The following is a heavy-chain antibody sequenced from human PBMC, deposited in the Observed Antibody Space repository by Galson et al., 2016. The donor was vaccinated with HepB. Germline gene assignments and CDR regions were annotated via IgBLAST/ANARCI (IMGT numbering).Heavy chain of an antibody. CDR1: GFTIDEYA. CDR2: ISWNSGTI. J-gene: IGHJ4*02. V-gene: IGHV3-9*01. D-gene: IGHD6-13*01. Sequence: SLRLSCAASGFTIDEYAMHWVRQAPGKGLEWVSTISWNSGTIHYMDSVKGRFTTSRDNAKNSLYLQMDGLKTEDTALYYCAKDMSAGAAASGCFDCWGQGTLVTVSS. CDR3: AKDMSAGAAASGCFDC.